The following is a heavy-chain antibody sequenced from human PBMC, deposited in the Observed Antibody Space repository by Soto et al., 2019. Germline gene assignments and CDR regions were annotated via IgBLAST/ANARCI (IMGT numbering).Heavy chain of an antibody. CDR3: ARERKWEPLPY. D-gene: IGHD1-26*01. J-gene: IGHJ4*02. Sequence: QVQLVQSGAEVREPGASVKVSCKTSGYTFSRYGITWVRQAPGQGLEWRGWINGNTGNTIYAKNLEDRLTISTDTSTSTAYMELRSLKSDDTAVYYCARERKWEPLPYWGQGTLVTVSS. V-gene: IGHV1-18*01. CDR2: INGNTGNT. CDR1: GYTFSRYG.